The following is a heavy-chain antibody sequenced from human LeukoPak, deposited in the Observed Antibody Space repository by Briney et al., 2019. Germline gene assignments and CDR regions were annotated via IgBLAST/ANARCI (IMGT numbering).Heavy chain of an antibody. CDR3: AKERGSYGFSAYYYYGMDV. D-gene: IGHD5-18*01. CDR1: GFTFSTSW. CDR2: ISYDGSNE. J-gene: IGHJ6*02. V-gene: IGHV3-30*18. Sequence: GGSLRLSCAASGFTFSTSWMSWVRQAPGKGLEWVAVISYDGSNEFYADSVKGRFTISRDNSKNTLYLQMNSLRAEDTTIYYCAKERGSYGFSAYYYYGMDVWGQGTTVTVSS.